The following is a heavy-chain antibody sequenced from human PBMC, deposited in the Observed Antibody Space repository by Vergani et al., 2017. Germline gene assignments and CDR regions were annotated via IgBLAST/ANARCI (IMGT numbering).Heavy chain of an antibody. V-gene: IGHV4-34*01. CDR2: INHSGST. Sequence: QVQLQQWGAGLLKPSETLSLTCAVYGGSFSGYYWSWIRQPPGKGLEWIGEINHSGSTNYNPSRKSRVTISVDTSKNQFSLKLSAVTAADTAVYYCARAGAAAGTGWFDPWGQGTLVTVSS. CDR3: ARAGAAAGTGWFDP. D-gene: IGHD6-13*01. J-gene: IGHJ5*02. CDR1: GGSFSGYY.